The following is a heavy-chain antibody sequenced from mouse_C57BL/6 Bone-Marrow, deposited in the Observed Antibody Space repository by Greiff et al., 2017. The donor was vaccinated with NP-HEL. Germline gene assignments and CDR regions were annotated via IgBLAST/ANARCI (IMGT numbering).Heavy chain of an antibody. Sequence: QVQLQQSGAELVKPGASVKLSCKASGYTFTSYWMHWVKQRPGQGLEWIGMIHPNSGSTNYNEKFKSKATLTVDKSSSTAYMQLSSLTSEDSAVYICARAAVVAKWYFDVWGTGTTVTVSS. CDR1: GYTFTSYW. J-gene: IGHJ1*03. D-gene: IGHD1-1*01. V-gene: IGHV1-64*01. CDR3: ARAAVVAKWYFDV. CDR2: IHPNSGST.